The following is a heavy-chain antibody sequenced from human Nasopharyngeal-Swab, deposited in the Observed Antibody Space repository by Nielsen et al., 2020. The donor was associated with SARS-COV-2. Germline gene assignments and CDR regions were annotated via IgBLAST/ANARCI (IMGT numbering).Heavy chain of an antibody. CDR2: ISSSSSYI. Sequence: GESLRLSCAASGFTFSRYSMNWVRQAPGKGLEWVSSISSSSSYIYYADSVKGRFTISRDNAKNSPYLQMNRLRAEDTAVYYCGRDQAAAGTMCYWGQGTLVTVSS. D-gene: IGHD6-13*01. CDR3: GRDQAAAGTMCY. J-gene: IGHJ4*02. CDR1: GFTFSRYS. V-gene: IGHV3-21*01.